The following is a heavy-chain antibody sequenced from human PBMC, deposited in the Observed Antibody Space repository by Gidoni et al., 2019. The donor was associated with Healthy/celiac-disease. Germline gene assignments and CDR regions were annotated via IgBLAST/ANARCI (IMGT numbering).Heavy chain of an antibody. D-gene: IGHD3-10*01. Sequence: QVQLQQWGAGLLKPSETLSLTCAVYGGSFSGYDWSWIRQPPGKGLEWIGEINHSGSTNYNPSLKSRVTISVDTSKNQFTLKLSSVTAADTAVYYCARGGLSWFGELYRRFDPWGQGTLVTVSS. J-gene: IGHJ5*02. V-gene: IGHV4-34*01. CDR2: INHSGST. CDR1: GGSFSGYD. CDR3: ARGGLSWFGELYRRFDP.